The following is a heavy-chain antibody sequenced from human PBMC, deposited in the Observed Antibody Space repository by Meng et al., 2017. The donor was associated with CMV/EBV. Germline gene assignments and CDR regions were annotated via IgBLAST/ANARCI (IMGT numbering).Heavy chain of an antibody. CDR2: IIPVFETA. Sequence: QVQLVRSAAEVKRPGCSVKVSCKTSGGTLSTFAISWVRQATGEGLEWMGGIIPVFETANYAERFQDRVTITADDSTTTAYMELSSLRADDTALYFCARGGDSWYSDYWGQGTLVTVSS. V-gene: IGHV1-69*12. CDR3: ARGGDSWYSDY. D-gene: IGHD1-26*01. CDR1: GGTLSTFA. J-gene: IGHJ4*02.